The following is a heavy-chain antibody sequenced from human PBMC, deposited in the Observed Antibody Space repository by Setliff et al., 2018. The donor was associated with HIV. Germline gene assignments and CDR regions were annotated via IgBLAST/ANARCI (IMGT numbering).Heavy chain of an antibody. CDR3: ARVGASGVASSMDYHYYMDV. V-gene: IGHV4-34*01. D-gene: IGHD2-2*01. CDR2: INHSGIT. Sequence: TSETLSLTCAAYGGSFGVSYWDWIRQPPGKGLEWIGEINHSGITNSSPALGSRVTISVDTSKNQFSLKLRSVTAADTAVYYCARVGASGVASSMDYHYYMDVWGKGTSVTVSS. CDR1: GGSFGVSY. J-gene: IGHJ6*03.